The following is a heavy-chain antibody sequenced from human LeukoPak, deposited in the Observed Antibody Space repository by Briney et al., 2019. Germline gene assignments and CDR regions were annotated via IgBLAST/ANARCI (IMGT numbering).Heavy chain of an antibody. D-gene: IGHD1-26*01. CDR3: ARGPYGGGYYVGDF. CDR2: INSDGSST. CDR1: GFTFSGYW. V-gene: IGHV3-74*01. Sequence: QPGGSLRLSCAASGFTFSGYWMHWVRQAPGKGLVWVSRINSDGSSTSHADSVKGRFTISRDNAKNTLYLQMNSLRAEDTAVYYCARGPYGGGYYVGDFWGQGSLLTVSS. J-gene: IGHJ4*02.